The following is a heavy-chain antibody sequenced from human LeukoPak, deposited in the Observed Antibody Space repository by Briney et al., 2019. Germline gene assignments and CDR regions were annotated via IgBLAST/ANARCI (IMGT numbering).Heavy chain of an antibody. V-gene: IGHV4-61*02. CDR2: IYTSGST. CDR1: GVSISSGSYY. CDR3: ARGGGYSGPDLPEYDRSGYYGGDFDY. Sequence: PSQTLSLTCTVSGVSISSGSYYWRWIRQPAGKGLEWIVRIYTSGSTNYNPSLKSRVTISVDTSKNQFSLKLSSVTAADTAVYYCARGGGYSGPDLPEYDRSGYYGGDFDYWGQGTLVTVSS. J-gene: IGHJ4*02. D-gene: IGHD3-22*01.